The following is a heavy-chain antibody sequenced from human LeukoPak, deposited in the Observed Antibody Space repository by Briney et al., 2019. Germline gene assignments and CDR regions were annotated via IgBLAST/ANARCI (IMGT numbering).Heavy chain of an antibody. CDR1: GGSISSSSYY. D-gene: IGHD6-19*01. V-gene: IGHV4-39*07. CDR2: IYYSGST. CDR3: ARRAGWTQGY. J-gene: IGHJ4*02. Sequence: SETLSLTCTVSGGSISSSSYYWGWIRQPPGKRLEWMWSIYYSGSTNYSPSLKSRVTISVDTSKNQFSLKLSSVTAADTAVYYCARRAGWTQGYWGQGTLVTVSS.